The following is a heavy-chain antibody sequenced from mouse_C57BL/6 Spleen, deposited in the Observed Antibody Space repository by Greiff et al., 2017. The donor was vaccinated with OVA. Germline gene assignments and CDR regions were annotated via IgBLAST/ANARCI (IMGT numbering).Heavy chain of an antibody. CDR2: IDPSDSYT. V-gene: IGHV1-50*01. Sequence: VQLQQPGAELVKPGASVKLSCKASGYTFTSYWMQWVKQRPGQGLERIGEIDPSDSYTNYNQKFKGKATLTVDTSSSTAYMQLSSLTSEDSAVYYCARGYYGVDYWGQGTTLTVSS. J-gene: IGHJ2*01. CDR1: GYTFTSYW. D-gene: IGHD1-2*01. CDR3: ARGYYGVDY.